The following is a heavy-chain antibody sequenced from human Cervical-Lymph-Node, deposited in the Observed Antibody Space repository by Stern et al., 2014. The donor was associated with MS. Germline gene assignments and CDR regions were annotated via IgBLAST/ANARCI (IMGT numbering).Heavy chain of an antibody. CDR3: AREVYGDSRRFDS. CDR2: VSTYNGNT. V-gene: IGHV1-18*01. CDR1: GYIFSSYG. J-gene: IGHJ4*02. D-gene: IGHD4-17*01. Sequence: GQLVESGPEVKKPGASVQVSCKASGYIFSSYGINWVRQAPGQGLEWMGWVSTYNGNTNSAQKFQDRVTMTTDTSTNTAYMDLRSLRSDDTAVYYCAREVYGDSRRFDSWGQGTLVIVSS.